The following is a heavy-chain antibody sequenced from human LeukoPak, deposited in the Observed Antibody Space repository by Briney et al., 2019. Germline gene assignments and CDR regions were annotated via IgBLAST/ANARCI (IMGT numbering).Heavy chain of an antibody. J-gene: IGHJ4*02. CDR1: GFTFSSYW. Sequence: GGSLRLSCAASGFTFSSYWMSWVRQAPGKGLEWVANIKQDGSEKYYVDSVKGRFTISRDNVKNSLYLQMNSLRVEDTAVYYCARDMSTTYSNGVDYRGQGTLVTVSS. CDR3: ARDMSTTYSNGVDY. D-gene: IGHD1-1*01. CDR2: IKQDGSEK. V-gene: IGHV3-7*01.